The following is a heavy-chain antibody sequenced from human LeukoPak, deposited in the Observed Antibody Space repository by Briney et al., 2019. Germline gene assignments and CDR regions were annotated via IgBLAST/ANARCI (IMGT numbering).Heavy chain of an antibody. D-gene: IGHD1-26*01. Sequence: SETLSLTCLVSGDSISSNTYYWSWIRQPPGKGLEWIGEINHSGSTNYNPSLKSRVTISVDTSKNQFSLKLSSVTAADTAVYYCARGTVGATKGIGYWGQGTLVTVSS. CDR2: INHSGST. J-gene: IGHJ4*02. CDR3: ARGTVGATKGIGY. V-gene: IGHV4-39*07. CDR1: GDSISSNTYY.